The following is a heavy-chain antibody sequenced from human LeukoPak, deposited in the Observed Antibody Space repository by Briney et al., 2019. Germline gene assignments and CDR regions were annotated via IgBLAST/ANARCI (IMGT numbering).Heavy chain of an antibody. CDR1: GGSISSSSYY. Sequence: SETLSLTCTVSGGSISSSSYYWGWIRQPPGKGLEWIGSIYYSGSTYYNPSLKSRVTISVDTSKNQFSLKLSSVTAADTAVYYCATSPGYSSSWYGPGPLAWYFDYWGQGTLVTVSS. CDR2: IYYSGST. V-gene: IGHV4-39*07. J-gene: IGHJ4*02. D-gene: IGHD6-13*01. CDR3: ATSPGYSSSWYGPGPLAWYFDY.